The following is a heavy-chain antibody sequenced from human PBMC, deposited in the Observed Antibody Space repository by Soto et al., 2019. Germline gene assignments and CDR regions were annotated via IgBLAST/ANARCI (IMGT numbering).Heavy chain of an antibody. J-gene: IGHJ4*02. V-gene: IGHV3-23*01. D-gene: IGHD6-25*01. CDR3: AILNAASGSY. Sequence: EVQLLESGGGLVQPGGSLRLSCTASGFTFSNLAITWVPQAPGKGLEWVSTIDAGGGSTHYADSVKGRFTISRDNSKNTLYLQMNSLRAEDTAVYYCAILNAASGSYWGQGSLITVSS. CDR2: IDAGGGST. CDR1: GFTFSNLA.